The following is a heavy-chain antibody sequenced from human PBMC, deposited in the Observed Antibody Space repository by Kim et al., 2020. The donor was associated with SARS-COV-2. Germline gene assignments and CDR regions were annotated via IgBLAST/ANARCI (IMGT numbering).Heavy chain of an antibody. Sequence: YADSVKGRFTISRDNAKNSLYLQMNSLGAEDTAVYYCARDLVATMYYFDYWGQGTLVTVSS. D-gene: IGHD5-12*01. CDR3: ARDLVATMYYFDY. J-gene: IGHJ4*02. V-gene: IGHV3-11*04.